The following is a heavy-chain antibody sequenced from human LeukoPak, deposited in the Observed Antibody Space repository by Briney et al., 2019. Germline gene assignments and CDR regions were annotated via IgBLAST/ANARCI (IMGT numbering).Heavy chain of an antibody. CDR1: GFTFSSYS. J-gene: IGHJ2*01. Sequence: GGSLRLSCAASGFTFSSYSMNWVRQAPGKGLEWVSYISSRSSTIYYADSVKGRFTISRDNSKNTLYLQMNSLRAEDTAVYYCARHVFPLLWFGDLLARGTTYNWYFDLWGRGTLVTVSS. D-gene: IGHD3-10*01. V-gene: IGHV3-48*01. CDR3: ARHVFPLLWFGDLLARGTTYNWYFDL. CDR2: ISSRSSTI.